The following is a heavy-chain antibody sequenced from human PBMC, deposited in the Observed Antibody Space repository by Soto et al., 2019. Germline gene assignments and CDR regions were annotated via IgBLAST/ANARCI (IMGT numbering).Heavy chain of an antibody. CDR1: GYTFTSYD. V-gene: IGHV1-8*01. CDR3: ARWPDGYYYYGMDV. CDR2: MNPNSGNT. Sequence: QVQLVQSGAEVKKPGASVKVSCQASGYTFTSYDINWVRQATGQGLEWMGWMNPNSGNTGYAQKFQGRVTMTRNTSISTAYMELSRLRSEDTAVYYCARWPDGYYYYGMDVWGQGTTVTVSS. J-gene: IGHJ6*02.